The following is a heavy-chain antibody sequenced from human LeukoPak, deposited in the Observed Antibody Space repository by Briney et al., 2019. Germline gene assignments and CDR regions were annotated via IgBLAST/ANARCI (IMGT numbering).Heavy chain of an antibody. V-gene: IGHV3-7*01. CDR1: GITFSSYW. D-gene: IGHD3-3*01. J-gene: IGHJ4*02. CDR3: ANSHFWGGFY. CDR2: IKQDGSER. Sequence: PGGSLRLSCAASGITFSSYWMSWVRQAPAKGLEWVANIKQDGSERYYVDSVKGRFTISRDNGKNSLYLQMNSLRAEDTAVYYCANSHFWGGFYWGQGTLVTVSS.